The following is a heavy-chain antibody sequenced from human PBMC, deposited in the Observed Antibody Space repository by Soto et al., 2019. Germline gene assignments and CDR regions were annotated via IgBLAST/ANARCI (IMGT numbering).Heavy chain of an antibody. CDR2: INASNGST. V-gene: IGHV1-46*03. J-gene: IGHJ4*02. CDR3: AREGSPGIAAAGPEYYFDY. D-gene: IGHD6-13*01. CDR1: GYTFTSYA. Sequence: GASVKVSCKASGYTFTSYAMHWVRQAPGQRLEWMGIINASNGSTKYAQKFQGRVTMTRDTSTSTVYMELSSLRSEDTAVYYCAREGSPGIAAAGPEYYFDYWGQGTLVTVSS.